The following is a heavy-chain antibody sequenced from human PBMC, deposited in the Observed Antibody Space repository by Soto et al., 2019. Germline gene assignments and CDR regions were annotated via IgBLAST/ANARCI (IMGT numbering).Heavy chain of an antibody. CDR2: IIPILGIA. Sequence: GASVKVSCKASGGTFSSYTISWVRQAPGQGLEWMGRIIPILGIANYAQKFQGRVTITADRSTSTAYMELSSLRSEDTAVYYCARDRAGGDDFWSGYSFDYWGQGTLVTVSS. D-gene: IGHD3-3*01. J-gene: IGHJ4*02. V-gene: IGHV1-69*02. CDR1: GGTFSSYT. CDR3: ARDRAGGDDFWSGYSFDY.